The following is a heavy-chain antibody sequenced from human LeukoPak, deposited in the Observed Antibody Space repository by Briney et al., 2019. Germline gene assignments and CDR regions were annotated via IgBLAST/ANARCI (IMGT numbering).Heavy chain of an antibody. V-gene: IGHV4-30-4*01. D-gene: IGHD2-15*01. J-gene: IGHJ5*02. CDR1: GGSISSGDYY. CDR3: ARKVRYCSGGSCPFPWFDP. CDR2: IYYSGST. Sequence: PSETLSLTCTVSGGSISSGDYYWSWIRQPPGKGLEWIGYIYYSGSTYYNPSLKSRVTISVGTSKNQFSLKLSSVTAADTAVYYCARKVRYCSGGSCPFPWFDPWGQGTLVTVSS.